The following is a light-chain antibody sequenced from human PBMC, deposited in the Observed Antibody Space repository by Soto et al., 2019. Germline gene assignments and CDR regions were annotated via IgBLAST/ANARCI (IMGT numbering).Light chain of an antibody. Sequence: DIQMTQSPSSLSASVGDRVTITCRPSQNISTWLAWYQQKSGKAPKLLIYDVPNLESGVPSRFSGSGSGTEFSLTIRGLQPDDFATYYCQQYDSYRTFGQGTTVEVK. V-gene: IGKV1-5*01. J-gene: IGKJ1*01. CDR2: DVP. CDR3: QQYDSYRT. CDR1: QNISTW.